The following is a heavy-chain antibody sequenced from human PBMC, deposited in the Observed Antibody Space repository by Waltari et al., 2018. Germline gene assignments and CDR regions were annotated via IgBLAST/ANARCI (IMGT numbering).Heavy chain of an antibody. CDR2: ISGGGTGT. J-gene: IGHJ4*02. Sequence: EVQLLESGGGLVQPGRSLRLSCAASGITFSGSAMSWVRQAPGKGLEWVSFISGGGTGTYYGDSVKGRFTISRDNSKSTVYLQMNSLRAEDTAVYYCARCTGGSCYGFDYWGQGTLVTVSS. D-gene: IGHD2-15*01. CDR3: ARCTGGSCYGFDY. CDR1: GITFSGSA. V-gene: IGHV3-23*03.